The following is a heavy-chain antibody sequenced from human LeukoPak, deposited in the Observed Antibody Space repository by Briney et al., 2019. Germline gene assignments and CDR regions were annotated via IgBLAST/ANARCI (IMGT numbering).Heavy chain of an antibody. CDR2: IFPGGRT. V-gene: IGHV4-61*02. D-gene: IGHD3-3*01. CDR1: GGSISSGSYY. J-gene: IGHJ4*02. Sequence: TSETLSLTCTVSGGSISSGSYYWSWIRQPAGKGLEWIGRIFPGGRTDYNPSFESRVAMSVDTSNNQFSLWLSSVTAADTAVYYCSRGGVYYNFWSGYDYWGQGTLVTVSS. CDR3: SRGGVYYNFWSGYDY.